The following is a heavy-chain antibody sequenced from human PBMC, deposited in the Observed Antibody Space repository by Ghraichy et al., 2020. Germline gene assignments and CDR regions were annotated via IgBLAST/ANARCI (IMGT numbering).Heavy chain of an antibody. CDR1: GGTFSSYG. Sequence: SVKVSCKASGGTFSSYGISWVRQAPGQGLEWMGGIIPIFGTVNYAQKFQGRVTITADESTSTAYMELSSLRSEDTAVYYCARDGPYCTNGVCMLQRWFFDYWGQGTLVTVSS. CDR3: ARDGPYCTNGVCMLQRWFFDY. J-gene: IGHJ4*02. CDR2: IIPIFGTV. V-gene: IGHV1-69*13. D-gene: IGHD2-8*01.